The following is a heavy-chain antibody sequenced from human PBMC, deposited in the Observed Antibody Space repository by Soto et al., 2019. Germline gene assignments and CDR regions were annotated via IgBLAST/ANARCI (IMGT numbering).Heavy chain of an antibody. D-gene: IGHD2-21*02. Sequence: ASETLSLTCTVSGGYISRYYWSWIRQPPGKGLEWIGYMYNTGSTVYNPSFKSRVTISVDTSKNQFSLKLNSVTAADTAVYYCARDLWGYCGTDCYPLDVWGQGTTVTVSS. CDR1: GGYISRYY. J-gene: IGHJ6*02. CDR2: MYNTGST. V-gene: IGHV4-59*01. CDR3: ARDLWGYCGTDCYPLDV.